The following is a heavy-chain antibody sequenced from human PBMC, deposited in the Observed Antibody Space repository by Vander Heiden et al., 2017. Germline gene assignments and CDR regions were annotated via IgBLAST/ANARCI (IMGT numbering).Heavy chain of an antibody. CDR3: VRGGDGFDY. J-gene: IGHJ4*02. Sequence: EVQLLDFGGGLVHHGESLRLSCAAAGFSFRSYDVHWVRQAAGEGLEWVSGIGKVDDTYYSGSVKGRFTISREDARNFVYLQMNSLGVRDTAVYFCVRGGDGFDYWGQGLLVTVSS. D-gene: IGHD3-10*01. CDR2: IGKVDDT. V-gene: IGHV3-13*01. CDR1: GFSFRSYD.